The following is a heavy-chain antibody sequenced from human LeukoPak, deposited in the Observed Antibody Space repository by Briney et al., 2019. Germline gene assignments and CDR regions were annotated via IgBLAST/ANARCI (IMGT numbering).Heavy chain of an antibody. V-gene: IGHV3-21*01. CDR2: ISSRSDYI. D-gene: IGHD3-16*02. Sequence: GGSLRLSCAASGFTFSSYTMHWVRLAPGKGLEWVSSISSRSDYIYYGDSVKGRFTVSRDNAKNSLYLQMNSLRAEDTAVYYCARDTYRFFDYWGQGTLVTVSS. J-gene: IGHJ4*02. CDR1: GFTFSSYT. CDR3: ARDTYRFFDY.